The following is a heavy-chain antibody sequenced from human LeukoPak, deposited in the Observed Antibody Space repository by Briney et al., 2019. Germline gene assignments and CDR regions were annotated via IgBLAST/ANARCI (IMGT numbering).Heavy chain of an antibody. Sequence: GGSLRLSCAASGFTFSSYAMSWVRQAPGKGLEWVSGINWNGGSTGYADSVKGRFTISRDNAKNSLYLQMNSLRAEDTALYYCARGRYYYDSSNFDYWGQGTLVTVSS. J-gene: IGHJ4*02. CDR2: INWNGGST. CDR1: GFTFSSYA. D-gene: IGHD3-22*01. CDR3: ARGRYYYDSSNFDY. V-gene: IGHV3-20*04.